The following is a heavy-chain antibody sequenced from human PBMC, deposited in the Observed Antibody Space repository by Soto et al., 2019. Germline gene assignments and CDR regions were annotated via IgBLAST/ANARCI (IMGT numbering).Heavy chain of an antibody. D-gene: IGHD5-12*01. CDR1: GYSFTSYW. CDR3: ARDTLGDGYNYGYYYYYGMDV. V-gene: IGHV5-51*01. J-gene: IGHJ6*02. Sequence: PGESLKISCKGSGYSFTSYWIGWVRQMPGKGLEWMGIIYPGDSDTRYSPSFQGQVTISADKSISTAYLQWSSLKASDTAMYYCARDTLGDGYNYGYYYYYGMDVWGQGTTVTVSS. CDR2: IYPGDSDT.